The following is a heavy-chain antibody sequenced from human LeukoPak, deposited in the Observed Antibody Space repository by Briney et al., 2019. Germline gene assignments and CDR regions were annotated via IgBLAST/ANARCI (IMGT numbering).Heavy chain of an antibody. CDR3: ARDLYSSRTNEAFVI. J-gene: IGHJ3*02. CDR2: INPNSGGT. V-gene: IGHV1-2*02. CDR1: GYTFTGYY. Sequence: ASVKVSCKASGYTFTGYYMHWVRQAPGQGLEWMGWINPNSGGTNYAQKFQGRVTMTRDTSISTAYMELSRLRSDDTAVYYCARDLYSSRTNEAFVIWGQGTMVTVSS. D-gene: IGHD6-13*01.